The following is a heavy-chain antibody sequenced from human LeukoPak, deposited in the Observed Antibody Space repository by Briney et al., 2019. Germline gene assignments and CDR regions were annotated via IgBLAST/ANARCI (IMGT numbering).Heavy chain of an antibody. V-gene: IGHV4-59*01. CDR3: ARGGFYCSGGSCQRYFDY. CDR2: IYYSGST. D-gene: IGHD2-15*01. Sequence: PSETLSLTCTVSGGSISSYYWSWIRQPPGKGLEWIGYIYYSGSTNYNPSLKSRVTISVDTSKNQFSLKLSSVTAADTAVYYCARGGFYCSGGSCQRYFDYWGQGTLVTVSS. CDR1: GGSISSYY. J-gene: IGHJ4*02.